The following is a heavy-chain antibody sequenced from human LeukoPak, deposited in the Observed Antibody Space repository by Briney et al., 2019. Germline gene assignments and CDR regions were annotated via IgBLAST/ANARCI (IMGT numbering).Heavy chain of an antibody. J-gene: IGHJ4*02. CDR2: IIPIFGTA. D-gene: IGHD1-26*01. CDR3: ARELIVGAVDY. Sequence: GASVKVSCKASGGTFSSYAISWVRQAPGQGLEWMGRIIPIFGTANYAQKFQGRVTITTDVSTSTAYMELSSLRSEDTAVYYCARELIVGAVDYWGQGTLVTVSS. V-gene: IGHV1-69*05. CDR1: GGTFSSYA.